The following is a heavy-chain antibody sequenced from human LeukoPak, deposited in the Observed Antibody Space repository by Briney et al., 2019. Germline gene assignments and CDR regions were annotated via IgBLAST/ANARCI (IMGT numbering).Heavy chain of an antibody. CDR1: DGSFIGDY. CDR3: ARHGGFYFDS. CDR2: VYRGGSA. D-gene: IGHD3-16*01. J-gene: IGHJ4*02. Sequence: SETLPLTCGVYDGSFIGDYWSWIRQSPGMGLEWIGQVYRGGSANYNPSLRSRVTISIDTSKKQFSLKLNSVTATDTAVYYCARHGGFYFDSWGQGTLVTVSS. V-gene: IGHV4-34*01.